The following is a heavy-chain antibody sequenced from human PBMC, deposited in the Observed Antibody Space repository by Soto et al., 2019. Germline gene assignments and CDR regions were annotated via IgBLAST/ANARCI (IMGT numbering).Heavy chain of an antibody. D-gene: IGHD3-22*01. V-gene: IGHV3-33*01. Sequence: ASGGGVVQPGRSLRLSCAASGFTFSSYGMHWVRQAPGKGLEWVAVIWYDGSNKYYADSVKGRFTISRDNSKNTLYLQMNSLRAEDTAVYYCARKYYYDSSGYYDDYWGQGTLVTVSS. CDR1: GFTFSSYG. CDR2: IWYDGSNK. J-gene: IGHJ4*02. CDR3: ARKYYYDSSGYYDDY.